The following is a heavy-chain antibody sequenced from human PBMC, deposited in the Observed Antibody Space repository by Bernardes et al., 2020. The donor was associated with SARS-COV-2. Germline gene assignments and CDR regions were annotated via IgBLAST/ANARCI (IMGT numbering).Heavy chain of an antibody. CDR3: ARDLGYSYGRNWFDP. CDR2: ISSSSYTI. D-gene: IGHD5-18*01. J-gene: IGHJ5*02. CDR1: GFTFSSCD. Sequence: GGSLRLSCAASGFTFSSCDLSWVRQAPGKGLEWVSHISSSSYTIYYADSVKGRFTISRDNAKNSLYLQMNSLRAEDTAVYYCARDLGYSYGRNWFDPWGQGTLVTVSS. V-gene: IGHV3-48*01.